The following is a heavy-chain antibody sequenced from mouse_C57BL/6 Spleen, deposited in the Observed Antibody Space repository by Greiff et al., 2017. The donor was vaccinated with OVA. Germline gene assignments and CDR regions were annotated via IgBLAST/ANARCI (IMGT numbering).Heavy chain of an antibody. D-gene: IGHD2-5*01. V-gene: IGHV1-9*01. CDR1: GYTFTGYW. J-gene: IGHJ2*01. Sequence: QVQLQQSGAELMKPGASVKLSCKATGYTFTGYWIEWVKQRPGHGLEWIGEILPGSGSTNYNEKFKGKATFTADTYSNTAYMQHSSLTTDDSAIYYCARLTGSNYGVHFDYWGQGTTLTVSS. CDR2: ILPGSGST. CDR3: ARLTGSNYGVHFDY.